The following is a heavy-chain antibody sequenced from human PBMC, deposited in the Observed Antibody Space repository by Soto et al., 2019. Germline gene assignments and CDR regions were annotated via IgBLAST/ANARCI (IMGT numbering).Heavy chain of an antibody. CDR1: GASISSGDYY. D-gene: IGHD3-22*01. J-gene: IGHJ4*02. CDR3: ALPSYDSSTYYLDY. V-gene: IGHV4-30-4*01. Sequence: QVQLQESGPGLVKPSHTLSLTCTVSGASISSGDYYWTWIRQPPGKGLEWIGSIYYSGSTYYNPSLKSRVTISGDTSNNQFSHKLSSVTAADTAGYYSALPSYDSSTYYLDYWGQGTLVTVSS. CDR2: IYYSGST.